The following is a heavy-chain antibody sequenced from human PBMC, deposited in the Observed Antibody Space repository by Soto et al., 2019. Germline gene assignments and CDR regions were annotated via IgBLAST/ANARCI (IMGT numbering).Heavy chain of an antibody. CDR3: SRGRGGSFTR. Sequence: QVQLVQSGAEEKKPGASVKVSCKASGYTFTSYAMHWVRQAPGQRLEWMGWINAGNGNTKYSQKFQGRVTITTDTFARKGCREQGSIGSADPGEECLSRGRGGSFTRWGQGTPVTVSS. D-gene: IGHD3-16*01. CDR1: GYTFTSYA. CDR2: INAGNGNT. V-gene: IGHV1-3*05. J-gene: IGHJ4*02.